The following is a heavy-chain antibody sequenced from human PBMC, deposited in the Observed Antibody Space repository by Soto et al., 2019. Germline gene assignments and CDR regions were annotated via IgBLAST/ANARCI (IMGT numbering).Heavy chain of an antibody. CDR1: GYTFTSYG. D-gene: IGHD4-17*01. J-gene: IGHJ6*02. CDR2: ISAYNGNT. CDR3: GRDTVTTFYYYGMDV. Sequence: ASVKVSCKASGYTFTSYGISWVRQAPGQGLEWMGWISAYNGNTNYAQKLQGRVTMTTDTSTSTAYMELRSLRSDDTAVYYCGRDTVTTFYYYGMDVWGQGTTVTVSS. V-gene: IGHV1-18*01.